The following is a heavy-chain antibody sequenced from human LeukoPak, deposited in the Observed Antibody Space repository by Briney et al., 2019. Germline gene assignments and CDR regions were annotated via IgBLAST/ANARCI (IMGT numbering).Heavy chain of an antibody. Sequence: SQTQSLTCTVSGGSISSGGYYWSWIRQHPGKGLEWIGYIYYRGSTYYNPSLKSRVTISVDTSKNQFSLKLSSVTAADTAVYYCARVEYSSSLYYYYYYGMDVWGQGTTVTVSS. D-gene: IGHD6-6*01. CDR1: GGSISSGGYY. J-gene: IGHJ6*02. CDR2: IYYRGST. CDR3: ARVEYSSSLYYYYYYGMDV. V-gene: IGHV4-31*03.